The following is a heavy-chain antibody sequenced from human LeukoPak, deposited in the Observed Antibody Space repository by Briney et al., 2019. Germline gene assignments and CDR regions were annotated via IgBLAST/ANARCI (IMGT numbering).Heavy chain of an antibody. CDR3: ARAATTGTVDY. V-gene: IGHV3-21*01. CDR2: ISSSSSYI. D-gene: IGHD1-1*01. J-gene: IGHJ4*02. Sequence: GGSLRLSCAASGFTFSSYTMNWVRQAPGKGLEWVSAISSSSSYIYYADSVKGRFTISRHNAKRSLYLQMNSLRAEDTAVYYCARAATTGTVDYWGQGTLVTVSS. CDR1: GFTFSSYT.